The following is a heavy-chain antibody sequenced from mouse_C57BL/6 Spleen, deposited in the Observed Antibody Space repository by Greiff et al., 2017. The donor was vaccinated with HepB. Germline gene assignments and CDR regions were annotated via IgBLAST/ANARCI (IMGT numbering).Heavy chain of an antibody. D-gene: IGHD1-1*01. J-gene: IGHJ1*03. CDR1: GYTFTGYW. Sequence: QVQLQQPGAELVKPGASVKLSCKASGYTFTGYWMHWVKQRPGQGLEWIGMIHPNSGSTNYNEKFKSKATLTVDKSSSTAYMQLSSLTSEDSAVYYCARRDGSDWYFDVWGTGTTVTVSS. CDR3: ARRDGSDWYFDV. V-gene: IGHV1-64*01. CDR2: IHPNSGST.